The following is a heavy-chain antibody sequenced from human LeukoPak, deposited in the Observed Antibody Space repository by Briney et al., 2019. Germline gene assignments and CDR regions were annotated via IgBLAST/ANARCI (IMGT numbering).Heavy chain of an antibody. Sequence: GGSLRLSCAASGFTFNNYAMSWVRQAPGKGLEWVSAISGSDAGTFYADSVKGRFTISRDNSKNTLYLQMNSLRAEDAAVYYCARINPYYYYMDVWGKGATVTISS. CDR3: ARINPYYYYMDV. CDR1: GFTFNNYA. D-gene: IGHD1-14*01. CDR2: ISGSDAGT. V-gene: IGHV3-23*01. J-gene: IGHJ6*03.